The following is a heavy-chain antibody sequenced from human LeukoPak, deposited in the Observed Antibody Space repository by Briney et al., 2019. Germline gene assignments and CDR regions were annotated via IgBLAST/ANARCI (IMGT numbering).Heavy chain of an antibody. V-gene: IGHV1-2*02. CDR3: ARDIVVVVAGSGHWFDP. D-gene: IGHD2-15*01. CDR1: GYTFTGYY. J-gene: IGHJ5*02. Sequence: ASVKVSCKASGYTFTGYYMHWVRQAPGQGLEWMGWINPNSGGTNYAQKFQGRVTMTRDTSISTAYMELSRLRSDDTAVYYCARDIVVVVAGSGHWFDPWGQGTLVTVSS. CDR2: INPNSGGT.